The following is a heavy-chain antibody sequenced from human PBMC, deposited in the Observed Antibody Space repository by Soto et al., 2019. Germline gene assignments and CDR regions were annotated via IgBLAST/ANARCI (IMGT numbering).Heavy chain of an antibody. CDR3: ARERVAAAGRDYYYYGMDV. J-gene: IGHJ6*02. D-gene: IGHD6-13*01. Sequence: ASVKGSCKASGYTFTRYYMHWGRQAPGQRLEWMGWINPNSGGTNYAQKFQGWVTMTRDTSISTAYMELSRLRSDDTAVYYCARERVAAAGRDYYYYGMDVWGQGTTVTVSS. CDR1: GYTFTRYY. CDR2: INPNSGGT. V-gene: IGHV1-2*04.